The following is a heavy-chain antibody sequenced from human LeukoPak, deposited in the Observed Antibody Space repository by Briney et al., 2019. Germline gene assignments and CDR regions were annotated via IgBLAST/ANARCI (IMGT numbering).Heavy chain of an antibody. V-gene: IGHV4-59*12. J-gene: IGHJ4*02. Sequence: SETLSLTCTVSGSSISRDYWSWIRQPPGKGLEWIGYIYYTGSTNYNPSLKSRVTISVDTSKNQFSLKLSSVTAADTAVYYCARGQSPSSWHTPFGSWGQGTLVTVSS. CDR3: ARGQSPSSWHTPFGS. D-gene: IGHD6-13*01. CDR2: IYYTGST. CDR1: GSSISRDY.